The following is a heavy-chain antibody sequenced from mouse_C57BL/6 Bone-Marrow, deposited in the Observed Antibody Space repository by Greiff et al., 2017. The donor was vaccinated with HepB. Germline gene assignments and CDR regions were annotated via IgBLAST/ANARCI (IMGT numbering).Heavy chain of an antibody. CDR3: ARDASLTPFDY. J-gene: IGHJ2*01. D-gene: IGHD4-1*01. V-gene: IGHV7-1*01. Sequence: EVKLMESGGGLVQSGRSLRLSCATSGFTFSDFYMEWVRQAPGKGLEWIAASRNKANDYTTEYSASVKGRFIVSRDTSQSILYLQMNALRAEDTAMYYCARDASLTPFDYWGQGTTLTVSS. CDR1: GFTFSDFY. CDR2: SRNKANDYTT.